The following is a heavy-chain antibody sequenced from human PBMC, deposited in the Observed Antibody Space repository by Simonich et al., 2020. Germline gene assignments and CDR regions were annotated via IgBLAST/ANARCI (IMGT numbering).Heavy chain of an antibody. CDR1: GFTFSSYE. J-gene: IGHJ3*02. Sequence: EVQLVESGGGLVQPGGSLRLSCAASGFTFSSYEMNWVRQAPGKGLDGVSYISSSGSTRYYADSVKGRFTSSRDNAKNSMYLQMNSLRAEDTAVYYCARDRGSSAFDIWGQGTMVTVSS. CDR2: ISSSGSTR. V-gene: IGHV3-48*03. CDR3: ARDRGSSAFDI. D-gene: IGHD6-6*01.